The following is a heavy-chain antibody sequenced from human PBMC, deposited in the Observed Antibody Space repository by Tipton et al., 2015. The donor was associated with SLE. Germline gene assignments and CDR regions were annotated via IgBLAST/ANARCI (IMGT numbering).Heavy chain of an antibody. J-gene: IGHJ3*02. CDR1: GDSISSSNFY. Sequence: TLSLTCNVSGDSISSSNFYWGWIRQPPGKGQEWIGSIYYTGTTNYNPSLKSRVTISVDTSKNQFSLNLSPMTAADTAMYYCAGGRVRDIWGQGTMVTVSS. V-gene: IGHV4-39*07. CDR2: IYYTGTT. CDR3: AGGRVRDI. D-gene: IGHD4-23*01.